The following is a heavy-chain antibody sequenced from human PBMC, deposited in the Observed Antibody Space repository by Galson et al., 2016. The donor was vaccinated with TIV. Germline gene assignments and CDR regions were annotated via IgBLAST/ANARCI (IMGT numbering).Heavy chain of an antibody. J-gene: IGHJ4*02. CDR3: ARELRWRGPSYGHHSVFDH. Sequence: SETLSLTCSVSGASIATSSNYWVWIRQPPGKGPEWIGTIFHSGTTYYNPSLKSRLTMSVDTSKRQFSLKLRSVTAADTAIYYCARELRWRGPSYGHHSVFDHWGQGALVTVSS. D-gene: IGHD5-18*01. CDR1: GASIATSSNY. CDR2: IFHSGTT. V-gene: IGHV4-39*02.